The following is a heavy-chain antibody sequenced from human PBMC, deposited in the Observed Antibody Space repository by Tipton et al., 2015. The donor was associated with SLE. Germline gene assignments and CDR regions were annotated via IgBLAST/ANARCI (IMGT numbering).Heavy chain of an antibody. CDR2: IYYSGST. J-gene: IGHJ6*03. Sequence: TLSLTCTVSGGSISSGSYYWSWIRQPPGKGLEWIGYIYYSGSTYYNPSLKSRVTISVDTSKNQFSLKLSSVTAADTAVYYCARGDGRWELYYMDVWGKGTTVTVSS. CDR3: ARGDGRWELYYMDV. CDR1: GGSISSGSYY. D-gene: IGHD1-26*01. V-gene: IGHV4-30-4*01.